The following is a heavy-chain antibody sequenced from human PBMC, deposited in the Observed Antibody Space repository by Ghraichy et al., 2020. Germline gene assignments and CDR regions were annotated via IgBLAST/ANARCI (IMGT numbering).Heavy chain of an antibody. D-gene: IGHD3-22*01. Sequence: GGSLRLSCAASGFTFSSYWMSWVRQAPGKGLEWVANIKQDGSEKYYVDSVKGRFTISRDNAKNSLYLQMNSLRAEDTAVYYCARVSHYYDSSGYFGTYYYYYYMDVWGKGTTVTVSS. CDR3: ARVSHYYDSSGYFGTYYYYYYMDV. V-gene: IGHV3-7*03. J-gene: IGHJ6*03. CDR2: IKQDGSEK. CDR1: GFTFSSYW.